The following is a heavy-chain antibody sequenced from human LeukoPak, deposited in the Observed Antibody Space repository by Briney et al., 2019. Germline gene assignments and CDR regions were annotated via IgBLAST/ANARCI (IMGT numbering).Heavy chain of an antibody. CDR2: INPSSGST. V-gene: IGHV1-46*03. J-gene: IGHJ3*02. CDR3: ARARGTMSYYDAFDI. CDR1: GYTFTNYY. Sequence: ASVKVSCKASGYTFTNYYMHWVRQAPGQGLEWMGIINPSSGSTDYAQKFQGRVTMTRDTSTSTVYMELSSLRSEDTAVYYCARARGTMSYYDAFDIWGQGTMVTVSS. D-gene: IGHD3-10*02.